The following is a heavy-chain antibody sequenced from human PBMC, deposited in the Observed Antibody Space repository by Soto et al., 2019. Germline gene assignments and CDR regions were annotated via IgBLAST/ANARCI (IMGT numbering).Heavy chain of an antibody. CDR3: ARGRYGDY. D-gene: IGHD1-1*01. CDR2: ISAHNGNT. J-gene: IGHJ4*02. CDR1: GCAFTTYG. V-gene: IGHV1-18*01. Sequence: QVHLVQSGAEVKKRGASVKVSCKGSGCAFTTYGITWVRQAPGQGLEWMGWISAHNGNTNYAQKLQGRVTVTRDTSTSTAYMELRSLRSDDTAVYYCARGRYGDYWGQGALVTVSS.